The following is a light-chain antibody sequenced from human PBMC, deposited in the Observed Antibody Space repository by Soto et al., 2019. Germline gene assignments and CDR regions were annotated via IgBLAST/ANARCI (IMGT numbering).Light chain of an antibody. V-gene: IGKV1-13*02. CDR3: QQFNSYPWT. CDR1: QGISSA. J-gene: IGKJ1*01. Sequence: AIQLTQSPSSMSASVGDRVTITCRASQGISSALAWYQQKPGKAPKLLIYDASSLESGVPSRFSGSRSGTDFTLTISSLQPEDFANYYCQQFNSYPWTFGQGNKVEIK. CDR2: DAS.